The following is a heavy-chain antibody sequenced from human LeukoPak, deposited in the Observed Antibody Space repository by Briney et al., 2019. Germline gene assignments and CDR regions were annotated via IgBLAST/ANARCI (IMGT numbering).Heavy chain of an antibody. CDR2: ISGSGGST. V-gene: IGHV3-23*01. J-gene: IGHJ4*02. Sequence: PGGSLRLSCAASRFTFSSYAMSWVRQAPGKGLEWVSAISGSGGSTYYADSVKGRFTIYRDNSKNTLYLQMSSLRAEDTSVYYCAKAEYYDILTGYYDFDYWGQATPVTASS. CDR3: AKAEYYDILTGYYDFDY. CDR1: RFTFSSYA. D-gene: IGHD3-9*01.